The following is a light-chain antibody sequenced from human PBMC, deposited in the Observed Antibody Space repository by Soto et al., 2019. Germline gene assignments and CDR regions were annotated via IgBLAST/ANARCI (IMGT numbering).Light chain of an antibody. J-gene: IGLJ2*01. CDR3: SSYTSSRTLV. V-gene: IGLV2-14*03. CDR1: SSDVGGYNY. CDR2: DVS. Sequence: QSALTQPASVSGSPGQSITISCTGTSSDVGGYNYVSWYQQHPGKAPKLMIYDVSNRPSGVSNRFSGSKSGNTASLAISGLQAEDEADYYCSSYTSSRTLVFGGGTKLTDL.